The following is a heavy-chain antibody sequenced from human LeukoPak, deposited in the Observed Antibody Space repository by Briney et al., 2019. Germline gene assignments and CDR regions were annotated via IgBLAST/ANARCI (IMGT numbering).Heavy chain of an antibody. Sequence: PSETLSLTCTVSGVFISGDYWSWIRQPPGKGLEWIGFIYYSGSTNYNPSLKSRVTISIDTSKNQFSLNLNSVTAADTAVYYCARGGASSRYFDYWGQGILVTVSS. CDR3: ARGGASSRYFDY. J-gene: IGHJ4*02. CDR1: GVFISGDY. CDR2: IYYSGST. D-gene: IGHD2-2*01. V-gene: IGHV4-59*13.